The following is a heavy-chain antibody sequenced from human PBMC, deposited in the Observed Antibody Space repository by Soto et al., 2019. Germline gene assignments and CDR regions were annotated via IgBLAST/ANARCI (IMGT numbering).Heavy chain of an antibody. V-gene: IGHV4-61*01. CDR1: GGSVSSGSYY. CDR2: IYYSGST. J-gene: IGHJ4*02. CDR3: ARIKDYDFWSGYYIFDY. D-gene: IGHD3-3*01. Sequence: SETLSLTCTVSGGSVSSGSYYWSWIRQPPGKGLEWIGYIYYSGSTNYNPSLKSRVTISVDTSKNQFSLKLSSVTAADTAVYYCARIKDYDFWSGYYIFDYWGQGTLVTVSS.